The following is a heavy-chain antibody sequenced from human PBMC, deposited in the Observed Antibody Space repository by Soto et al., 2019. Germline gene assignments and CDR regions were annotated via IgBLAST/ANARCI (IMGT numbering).Heavy chain of an antibody. CDR3: AHRLSTRAGTTRDNWFDP. J-gene: IGHJ5*02. CDR2: IYWDDDK. V-gene: IGHV2-5*02. CDR1: GFSLSTSGVG. D-gene: IGHD1-1*01. Sequence: SGPTLVNPTPPLTLTCTFSGFSLSTSGVGVGWIRQPPGKALEWLALIYWDDDKRYSPALKGRLTITKDTSKNQVVLTMTNMDPVDTATYYCAHRLSTRAGTTRDNWFDPWGQGTLVTVSS.